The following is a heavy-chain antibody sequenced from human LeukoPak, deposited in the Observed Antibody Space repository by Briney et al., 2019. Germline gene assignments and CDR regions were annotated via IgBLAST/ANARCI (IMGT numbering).Heavy chain of an antibody. D-gene: IGHD3-10*01. J-gene: IGHJ4*02. CDR1: GFTVSSNY. Sequence: AGGSLRLSCAASGFTVSSNYMSWVRQAPGKGLEWVSVIYSGGSTYYADSVKGRFTISRDNSKNTLYLQMNSLRAEDTAVYYCVATGVSGSYSFDYWGQGTLVTVSS. CDR3: VATGVSGSYSFDY. CDR2: IYSGGST. V-gene: IGHV3-53*01.